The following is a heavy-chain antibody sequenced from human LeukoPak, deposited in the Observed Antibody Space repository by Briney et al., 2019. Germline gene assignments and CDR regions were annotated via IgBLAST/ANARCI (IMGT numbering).Heavy chain of an antibody. D-gene: IGHD5-12*01. V-gene: IGHV1-46*01. CDR1: GYTFTSYY. Sequence: ASVNVSCKASGYTFTSYYMHWVRQAPGQGLEWMGIINPSGGSTTYAQKFQGRVTMTRHMSTSTVYMELSSLRSEDTAVYYCARAGVTYSGYDLRSYYFDYWGQGNLVTVSS. CDR2: INPSGGST. J-gene: IGHJ4*02. CDR3: ARAGVTYSGYDLRSYYFDY.